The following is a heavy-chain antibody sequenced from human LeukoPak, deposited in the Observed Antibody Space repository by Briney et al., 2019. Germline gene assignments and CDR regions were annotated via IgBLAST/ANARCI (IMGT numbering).Heavy chain of an antibody. Sequence: GESLKISCKGSGYRFGNYWIAWVRQMPGKGLDSMGIIYPGDSDTRYSPSFQGQVTLSADKSISTAYLQWSSLKASDTAMYYCARLSDGYNDFWGQGTLVTVSS. CDR2: IYPGDSDT. D-gene: IGHD5-24*01. J-gene: IGHJ4*02. V-gene: IGHV5-51*01. CDR3: ARLSDGYNDF. CDR1: GYRFGNYW.